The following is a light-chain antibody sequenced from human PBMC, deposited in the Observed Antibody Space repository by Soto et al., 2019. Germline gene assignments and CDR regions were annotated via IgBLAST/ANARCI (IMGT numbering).Light chain of an antibody. V-gene: IGKV1-5*01. CDR2: DAS. CDR1: QSISNW. CDR3: QQYNTYSPWT. Sequence: DVQGTQAAFARRATVEDRVTITCRASQSISNWLAWYQQKPGNAPKLLISDASNLVSGVPSRFSGSGSGTEFTLTISSLQPDDFATYYCQQYNTYSPWTFGQGTKVDI. J-gene: IGKJ1*01.